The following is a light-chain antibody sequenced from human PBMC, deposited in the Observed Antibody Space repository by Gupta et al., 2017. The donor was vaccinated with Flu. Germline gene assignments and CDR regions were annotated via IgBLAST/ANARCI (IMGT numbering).Light chain of an antibody. CDR2: SID. CDR1: SSNIGSNP. CDR3: ASWDDSLNGYV. J-gene: IGLJ1*01. Sequence: QSMLTQPLSASGTPGQRGAISCSGSSSNIGSNPVSWYRQLPGLAPKLLMYSIDQRPSGVPYRFSGSKTGTSASLAISGLRSDDEADYYCASWDDSLNGYVFGTGTKVTVL. V-gene: IGLV1-44*01.